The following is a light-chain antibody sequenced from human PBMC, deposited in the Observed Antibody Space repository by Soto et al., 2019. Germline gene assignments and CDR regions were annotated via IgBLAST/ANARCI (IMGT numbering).Light chain of an antibody. V-gene: IGKV1-33*01. CDR1: HDIRKD. CDR2: GAS. Sequence: DIQTAQFPSSLSASVGGRVTITCQASHDIRKDLNWYQQKPGKAPKLLIHGASSLEPGVPSRFSGSRSGTHFTFTIISLQPEDFATYYCQQDDDAPLTLCGGTKVDVK. J-gene: IGKJ4*01. CDR3: QQDDDAPLT.